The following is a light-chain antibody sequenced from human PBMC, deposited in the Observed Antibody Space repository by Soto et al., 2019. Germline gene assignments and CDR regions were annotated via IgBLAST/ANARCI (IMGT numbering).Light chain of an antibody. CDR2: DTS. CDR1: TGAVTSGYF. V-gene: IGLV7-43*01. Sequence: QAVVTQETSLTVSPGGTVTLTCTSSTGAVTSGYFPTWFQHKPGQGIRPLIYDTSKKHSWTPARFSGSLLGGTAALTLSGVQPEDEAEYYCLLYYGGAYFFGTGTKVTVL. CDR3: LLYYGGAYF. J-gene: IGLJ1*01.